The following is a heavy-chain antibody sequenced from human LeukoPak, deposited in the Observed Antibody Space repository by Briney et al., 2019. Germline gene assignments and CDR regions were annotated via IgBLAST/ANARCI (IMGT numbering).Heavy chain of an antibody. J-gene: IGHJ4*02. D-gene: IGHD3-3*01. CDR3: VKGITSHDFFSRGE. Sequence: PGGSLRLSCAASGFTFSNYSMTWVRQAPGKGLEWVSGVSNSGGITYYAASVKGRFTISRDNSKNTLYLQMDSLSAEDTAVYYCVKGITSHDFFSRGEWGQGTLVTVSS. CDR2: VSNSGGIT. V-gene: IGHV3-23*01. CDR1: GFTFSNYS.